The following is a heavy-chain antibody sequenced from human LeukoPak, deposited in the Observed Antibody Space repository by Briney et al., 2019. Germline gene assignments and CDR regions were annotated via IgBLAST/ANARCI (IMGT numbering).Heavy chain of an antibody. CDR1: GFTFSSYG. V-gene: IGHV3-30*18. CDR3: ANGVAVAGTPPFDY. Sequence: GGSLRLSCAASGFTFSSYGMHWVRQAPGKGLEWVAGITYDGSNKYSVDSVKGRFTISRVNSKNTLYLQMNSLRAEDTALYYCANGVAVAGTPPFDYWGQGTLVTVSS. J-gene: IGHJ4*02. CDR2: ITYDGSNK. D-gene: IGHD6-19*01.